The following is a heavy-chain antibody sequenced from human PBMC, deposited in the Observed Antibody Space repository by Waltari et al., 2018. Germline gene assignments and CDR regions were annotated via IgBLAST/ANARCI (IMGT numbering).Heavy chain of an antibody. CDR1: GYTFVPYP. CDR2: IIPRFNPP. Sequence: QVQLVHTGSEWKRPGASVKVSCRASGYTFVPYPLHWVRQTPGQGLEWMGGIIPRFNPPTYARKFQGRLTVTADESTSTAYMELNSLRSEDSALYYCATRIPSDHSGSFYYYGMDVWGQGTTVTVSS. V-gene: IGHV1-69*01. CDR3: ATRIPSDHSGSFYYYGMDV. D-gene: IGHD6-6*01. J-gene: IGHJ6*02.